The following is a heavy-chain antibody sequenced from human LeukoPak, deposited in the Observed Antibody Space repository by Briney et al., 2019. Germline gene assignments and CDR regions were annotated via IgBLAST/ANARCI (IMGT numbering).Heavy chain of an antibody. J-gene: IGHJ6*02. CDR1: GVTLSGYW. CDR3: ARDLMDYDVSTGLHHYYMDV. Sequence: GGSLRRSCAASGVTLSGYWIHWVRQAPGKGLVWVARINPDGSITNYADSVKGRITISRDNAKDTLYLQMNSLRAEDTAVYYCARDLMDYDVSTGLHHYYMDVWGQGTTVTVSS. CDR2: INPDGSIT. V-gene: IGHV3-74*01. D-gene: IGHD3-9*01.